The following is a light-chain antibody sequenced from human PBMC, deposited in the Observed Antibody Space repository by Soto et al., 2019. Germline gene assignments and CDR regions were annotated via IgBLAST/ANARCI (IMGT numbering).Light chain of an antibody. CDR1: SSDVGGYNY. V-gene: IGLV2-14*01. CDR2: DVS. Sequence: QSALTQPASVSGSPGQSITISCTGTSSDVGGYNYVSWYQQHPGKAPKLMIYDVSNRPSGVSNRFSGSKSGNTASLTISGLQAEDEADYYCSSYTSSSTLVFGTGTQLT. CDR3: SSYTSSSTLV. J-gene: IGLJ7*01.